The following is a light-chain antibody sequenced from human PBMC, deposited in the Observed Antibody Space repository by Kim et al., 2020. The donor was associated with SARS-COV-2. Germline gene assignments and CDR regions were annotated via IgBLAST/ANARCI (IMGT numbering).Light chain of an antibody. CDR1: SGDIGGYNY. J-gene: IGLJ2*01. CDR3: SAYAGSNNLI. CDR2: EVT. Sequence: GRSVTLSCPGTSGDIGGYNYVSWYQQHPGKAPQLVIYEVTRRPSGVPDRFSGSKSGNTASLTVSRLQAEDEADYFCSAYAGSNNLIFGGGTQLTVL. V-gene: IGLV2-8*01.